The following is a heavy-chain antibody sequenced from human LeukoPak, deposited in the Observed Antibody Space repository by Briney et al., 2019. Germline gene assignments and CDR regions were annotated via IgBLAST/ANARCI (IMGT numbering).Heavy chain of an antibody. V-gene: IGHV3-53*01. J-gene: IGHJ3*02. D-gene: IGHD3-10*01. CDR3: ARVGKTYYYGSGSRGDAFDI. CDR1: GFTVSSNY. CDR2: IYSGGST. Sequence: GGSLRLSCAASGFTVSSNYMSWVRQAPGKGLEWVSVIYSGGSTYYADSVKGRFTISRDNSKNTLYLQMNSLRAEDTAVYYCARVGKTYYYGSGSRGDAFDIWGQGTMVTVSS.